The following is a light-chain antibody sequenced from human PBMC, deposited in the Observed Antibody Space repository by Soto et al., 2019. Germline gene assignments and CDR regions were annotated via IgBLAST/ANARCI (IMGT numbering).Light chain of an antibody. J-gene: IGKJ2*01. CDR3: QEYTSAT. Sequence: DIQMTQSPSTLSASVGDRVTITCRAGQSISDWLAWYQQIPGKAPKLLIFDASTLQSGVPSRFSGSGSGTEFTLTISSLQPDHFGTYYCQEYTSATFGRGTRLEIK. CDR1: QSISDW. CDR2: DAS. V-gene: IGKV1-5*01.